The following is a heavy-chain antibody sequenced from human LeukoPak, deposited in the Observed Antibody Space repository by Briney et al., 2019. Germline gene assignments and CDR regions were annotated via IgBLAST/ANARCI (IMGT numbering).Heavy chain of an antibody. CDR1: GYTFTSYG. CDR2: ISAYNGNT. CDR3: ARDHDIWPGYSSSWSPEDYYYYYGMDV. V-gene: IGHV1-18*01. J-gene: IGHJ6*02. Sequence: ASVKVSCKASGYTFTSYGISWVRQAPGQGLEWMGWISAYNGNTNYAQKLQGRVTMTTDTSTSTAYMELRSLRSDDTAVYYCARDHDIWPGYSSSWSPEDYYYYYGMDVWGQGTTVTVSS. D-gene: IGHD6-13*01.